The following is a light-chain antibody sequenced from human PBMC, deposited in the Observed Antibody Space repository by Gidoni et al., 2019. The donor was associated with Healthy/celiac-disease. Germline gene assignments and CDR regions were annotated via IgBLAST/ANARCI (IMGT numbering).Light chain of an antibody. CDR1: QSISSW. CDR2: KAS. Sequence: DIQMTQSPSTLSASVGDRVTITCRASQSISSWLAWYQQKPGKAPKLLIYKASSLESGVPSRFSGSGSGTEFNITISSLQPDDFATYYCKKYNSYTWTFGQGTKVEIK. V-gene: IGKV1-5*03. CDR3: KKYNSYTWT. J-gene: IGKJ1*01.